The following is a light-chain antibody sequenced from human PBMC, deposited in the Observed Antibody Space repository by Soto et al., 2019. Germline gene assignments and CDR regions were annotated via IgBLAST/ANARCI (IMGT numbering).Light chain of an antibody. Sequence: EVVLTQSPVTLSLSPGEGATLSCRASQSVNNYLAWYQQKPGQAPRLLIYDASTRATGIPARFSGSGSGTDFTLTISSLEPEDFAVYYCQQRINWPLTFGGGTKVDIK. V-gene: IGKV3-11*01. CDR2: DAS. CDR1: QSVNNY. J-gene: IGKJ4*01. CDR3: QQRINWPLT.